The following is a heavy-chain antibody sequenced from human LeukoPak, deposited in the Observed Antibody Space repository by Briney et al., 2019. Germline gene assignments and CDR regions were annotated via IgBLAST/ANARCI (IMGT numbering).Heavy chain of an antibody. Sequence: RASVKVSCKASGYTFYENHIHWVRQAPGQGPEWMGWINPKSGATDSAQQFQGRLTMTRDTSIGTASMDLSGLRLDDTGIYYCARADDESTGHYDSLHFWGQGTMVTVSS. CDR2: INPKSGAT. J-gene: IGHJ3*01. CDR1: GYTFYENH. CDR3: ARADDESTGHYDSLHF. D-gene: IGHD2-8*02. V-gene: IGHV1-2*02.